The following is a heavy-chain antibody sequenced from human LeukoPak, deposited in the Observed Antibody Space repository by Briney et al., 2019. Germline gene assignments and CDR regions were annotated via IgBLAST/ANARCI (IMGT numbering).Heavy chain of an antibody. V-gene: IGHV3-48*01. CDR1: GFTFSSYS. D-gene: IGHD3-3*01. J-gene: IGHJ4*02. Sequence: PGGSLRLSCAASGFTFSSYSMNWVRQAPGKGLEWVSYISSSSSTIYYADSVKGRFTISRDNAKNSLYLQMNSLRAEDTAVYYCARDAPPIYDFWSGYPHHYFDYWGQGTLVTVSS. CDR3: ARDAPPIYDFWSGYPHHYFDY. CDR2: ISSSSSTI.